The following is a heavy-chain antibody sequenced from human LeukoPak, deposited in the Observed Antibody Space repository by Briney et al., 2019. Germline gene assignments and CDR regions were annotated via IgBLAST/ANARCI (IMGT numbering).Heavy chain of an antibody. V-gene: IGHV4-39*07. CDR1: GGSISSSSYY. CDR2: IYYSGST. J-gene: IGHJ4*02. D-gene: IGHD3-16*02. CDR3: ARGPHLGELSLWGFDY. Sequence: SETLSLTCTVSGGSISSSSYYWGWIRQPPGKGLEWIGSIYYSGSTYYNPSLKSRVTISVDTSKNQFSLKLSSVTAADTAVYYCARGPHLGELSLWGFDYWGQGTLVTVSS.